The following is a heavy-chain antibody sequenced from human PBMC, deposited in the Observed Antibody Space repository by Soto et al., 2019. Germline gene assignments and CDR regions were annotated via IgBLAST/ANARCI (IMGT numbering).Heavy chain of an antibody. J-gene: IGHJ4*02. D-gene: IGHD2-8*02. V-gene: IGHV4-34*01. Sequence: QVQLQQWGAGLLKPSETLSLTCAVYGGAFSGYYWTWIRQPPGTGLEWIGEINHSGSTNYNPSLQSRVTLSVDTSKNQFSLKLTSVTAADTAVYYCARDKITGLFDYWGQGTLVTVSS. CDR1: GGAFSGYY. CDR3: ARDKITGLFDY. CDR2: INHSGST.